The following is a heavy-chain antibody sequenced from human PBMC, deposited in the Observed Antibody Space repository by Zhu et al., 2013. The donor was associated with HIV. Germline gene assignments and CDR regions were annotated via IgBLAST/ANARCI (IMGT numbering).Heavy chain of an antibody. CDR1: GYTFSDYD. D-gene: IGHD3-10*01. Sequence: QVQLVQSGAEVKKPGASVKVSCKASGYTFSDYDINWLRQASGQGLEWMGWVNPKSGNTGYVKRFEDRITMTTNNSVTTAYMVLTSLKSEDTAMYYCARGRKRDAGGSGATIINMDVWGQGNTVTVSS. CDR3: ARGRKRDAGGSGATIINMDV. V-gene: IGHV1-8*01. J-gene: IGHJ6*02. CDR2: VNPKSGNT.